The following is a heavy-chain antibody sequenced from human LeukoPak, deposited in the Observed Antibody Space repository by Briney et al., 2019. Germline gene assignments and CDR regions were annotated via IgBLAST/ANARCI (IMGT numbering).Heavy chain of an antibody. CDR2: IYTTGST. CDR3: ASVRKEYCSGGSCYSLDY. D-gene: IGHD2-15*01. CDR1: DTSINTYY. J-gene: IGHJ4*02. Sequence: SETLSLTCTVSDTSINTYYWSWIWQPAGKGLEWIGRIYTTGSTNYNPSLKSRVTISVDTSKNQFSLKLSSVTAADTAVYYCASVRKEYCSGGSCYSLDYWGQGTLVTVSS. V-gene: IGHV4-4*07.